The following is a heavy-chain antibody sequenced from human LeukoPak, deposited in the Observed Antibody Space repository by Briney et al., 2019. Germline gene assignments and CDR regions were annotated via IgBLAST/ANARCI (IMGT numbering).Heavy chain of an antibody. J-gene: IGHJ6*03. Sequence: ASVKVSCKASGYTFTSYDINWVRQATGQGLEWMGWMNPNSGNTGYAQKFQGRVTMTRNTSISTAYMELSSLTSEDTAVYYCVRRQGHYSTGGYYYYMDVWGTGTTVTVSS. D-gene: IGHD2-15*01. V-gene: IGHV1-8*01. CDR3: VRRQGHYSTGGYYYYMDV. CDR1: GYTFTSYD. CDR2: MNPNSGNT.